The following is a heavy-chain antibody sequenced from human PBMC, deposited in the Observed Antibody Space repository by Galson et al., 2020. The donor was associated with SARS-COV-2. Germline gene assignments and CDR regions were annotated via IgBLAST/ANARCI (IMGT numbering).Heavy chain of an antibody. V-gene: IGHV4-31*03. CDR1: GGSISSGGYY. CDR3: ARVIAAGWGGWYFDL. J-gene: IGHJ2*01. D-gene: IGHD6-25*01. Sequence: SEILSLTCTVSGGSISSGGYYWSWIRQHPGKGLEWIGYIYYSGSTYYNPSLKSRVTISVDTSKNQFSLKLSSVTAADTAVYYCARVIAAGWGGWYFDLWGRGTLVTVSS. CDR2: IYYSGST.